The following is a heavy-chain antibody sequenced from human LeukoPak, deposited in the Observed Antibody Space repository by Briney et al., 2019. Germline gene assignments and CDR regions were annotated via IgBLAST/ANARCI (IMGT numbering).Heavy chain of an antibody. Sequence: PGGSLRLSCAASGFTFDDYAMHWVRQAPGKGLEWVSGISWNSGSIGYADSVKGRFTISRDNSKNSLYLQMNSLRTEDTALYYCAKGGRSSSWYGLALADWGQGTLVTVSS. J-gene: IGHJ4*02. CDR2: ISWNSGSI. D-gene: IGHD6-13*01. CDR3: AKGGRSSSWYGLALAD. CDR1: GFTFDDYA. V-gene: IGHV3-9*01.